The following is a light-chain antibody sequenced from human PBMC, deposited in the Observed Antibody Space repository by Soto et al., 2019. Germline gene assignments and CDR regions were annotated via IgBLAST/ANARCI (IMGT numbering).Light chain of an antibody. J-gene: IGKJ1*01. V-gene: IGKV3-20*01. CDR1: QSVSSSF. Sequence: EIVLTQSPGTLSLSPGERATLSCRASQSVSSSFLAWYQQKPGQAPRLLIYGASNRGTGIPDRFSGSGSGTDFTLNISRLEPEDFAVYYCQQYVTSPWAFGKGTKVAIE. CDR2: GAS. CDR3: QQYVTSPWA.